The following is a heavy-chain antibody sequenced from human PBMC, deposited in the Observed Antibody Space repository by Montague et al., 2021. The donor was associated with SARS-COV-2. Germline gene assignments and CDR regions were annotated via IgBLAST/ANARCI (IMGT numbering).Heavy chain of an antibody. D-gene: IGHD3-22*01. CDR2: ISSSSSTI. J-gene: IGHJ6*02. CDR1: GFTFSSYN. Sequence: SLRLSCAASGFTFSSYNMNWVRQAPGKGLEWISYISSSSSTIYYADSVKGRFTISRDNAKNSLYLQMNSLRDDDTAVYYCARDPVSTTLIVVVRYGMDVWGQGTTVTVSS. V-gene: IGHV3-48*02. CDR3: ARDPVSTTLIVVVRYGMDV.